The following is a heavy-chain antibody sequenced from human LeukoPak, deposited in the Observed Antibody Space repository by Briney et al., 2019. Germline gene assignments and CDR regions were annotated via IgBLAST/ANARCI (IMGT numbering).Heavy chain of an antibody. Sequence: PGGXLRLSCAASGFTFSSYGMHWVRQAPGKGLEWVAFILYDGINTYYAHSVKGRFTISRDNSNNTLYLQMNSLRAEDTAVYYCAGLQRITIFGVVIWGQGTMVTVSS. CDR1: GFTFSSYG. CDR3: AGLQRITIFGVVI. V-gene: IGHV3-30*02. J-gene: IGHJ3*02. D-gene: IGHD3-3*01. CDR2: ILYDGINT.